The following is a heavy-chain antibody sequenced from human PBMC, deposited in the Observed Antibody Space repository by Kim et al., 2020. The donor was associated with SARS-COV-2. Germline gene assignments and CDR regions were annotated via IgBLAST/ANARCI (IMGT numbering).Heavy chain of an antibody. J-gene: IGHJ6*03. CDR2: IDWDDDR. CDR3: ARLRGTGTTRSPSYRSYMDV. V-gene: IGHV2-70*11. Sequence: SGPTLVNPTQTLTLTCTFSGFSLSTSGMCVSWIRQSPGKALEWLARIDWDDDRYYNKSLKTRLTISKDTSKNQVVLIMTNMDPVDTATYYCARLRGTGTTRSPSYRSYMDVWGKGTMVTVSS. CDR1: GFSLSTSGMC. D-gene: IGHD1-7*01.